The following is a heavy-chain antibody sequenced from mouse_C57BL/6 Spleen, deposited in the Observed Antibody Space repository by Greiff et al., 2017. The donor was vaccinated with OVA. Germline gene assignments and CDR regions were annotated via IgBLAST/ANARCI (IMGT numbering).Heavy chain of an antibody. D-gene: IGHD4-1*01. CDR3: ARRTGRYYFDY. Sequence: EVKLMESGGGLVQPGGSLSLSCAASGFTFTDYYMSWVRQPPGKALEWLGFIRNKANGYTTEYSASVKGRFTISRDNSQSILYLQMNALRAEDSATYYCARRTGRYYFDYGGQGTTLTVSS. CDR1: GFTFTDYY. J-gene: IGHJ2*01. CDR2: IRNKANGYTT. V-gene: IGHV7-3*01.